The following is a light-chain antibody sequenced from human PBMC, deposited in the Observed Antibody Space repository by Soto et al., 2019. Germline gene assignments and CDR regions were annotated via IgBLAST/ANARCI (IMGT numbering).Light chain of an antibody. CDR1: QTISSY. Sequence: DIQMTQSPSSLSAFVGDRVTITCRASQTISSYLNWYQQKPGKAPKLLIYAASSLQSEVQSRFSGSGSGRDFTLTISSLQPEDFATYYCQQSYNTPRTFGQGTKVEIK. CDR3: QQSYNTPRT. CDR2: AAS. V-gene: IGKV1-39*01. J-gene: IGKJ1*01.